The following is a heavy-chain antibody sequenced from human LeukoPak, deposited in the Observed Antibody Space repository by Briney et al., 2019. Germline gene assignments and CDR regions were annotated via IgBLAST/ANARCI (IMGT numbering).Heavy chain of an antibody. CDR1: GFTFSSYA. CDR3: AREARDYFDY. J-gene: IGHJ4*02. V-gene: IGHV3-30*04. Sequence: GGSLRLSCAAPGFTFSSYAMHWVRQAPGKGLEWVAVISYDGSNKYYADSVKGRFTISRDNSKNTLYLQMNSLRAEDTAVYYCAREARDYFDYWGQGTLVTVSS. CDR2: ISYDGSNK.